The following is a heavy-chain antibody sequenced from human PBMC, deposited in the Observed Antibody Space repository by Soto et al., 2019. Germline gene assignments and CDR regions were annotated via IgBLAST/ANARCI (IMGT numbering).Heavy chain of an antibody. V-gene: IGHV4-34*01. D-gene: IGHD3-9*01. J-gene: IGHJ4*02. Sequence: SETLSLTCAVYGGSFSGYYWSWIRQPPGKGLEWIGEINHSGSTNYNPSLKSRVTISVDTSKNQFSLKLSSVTAADTAVYYCARGAPVLRYFDWSLNGYYFDYWGQGTLVTV. CDR1: GGSFSGYY. CDR3: ARGAPVLRYFDWSLNGYYFDY. CDR2: INHSGST.